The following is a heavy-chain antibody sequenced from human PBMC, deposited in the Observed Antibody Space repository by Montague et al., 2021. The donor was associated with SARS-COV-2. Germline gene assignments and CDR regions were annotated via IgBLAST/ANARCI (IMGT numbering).Heavy chain of an antibody. CDR1: GGSISSYY. Sequence: SETLSLTCTVSGGSISSYYWGWIRQPAGKGLEWIGRIYPSGSTKYNPSLKSRVTMSVDTSKNQFSLKLSSVTAADTAVYYCARDHMTIPSMVYYYGMDVWGQGTTVTVSS. CDR2: IYPSGST. CDR3: ARDHMTIPSMVYYYGMDV. V-gene: IGHV4-4*07. J-gene: IGHJ6*02. D-gene: IGHD2-2*02.